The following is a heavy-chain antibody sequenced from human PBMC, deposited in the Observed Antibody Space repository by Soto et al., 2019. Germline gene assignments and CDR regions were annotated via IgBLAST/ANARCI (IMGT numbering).Heavy chain of an antibody. V-gene: IGHV3-23*01. D-gene: IGHD4-4*01. CDR2: ISGGGSNT. J-gene: IGHJ4*02. Sequence: GGSLRLSCAASGFPFSRYVMSWIRQPPGKGLEWVSRISGGGSNTFYADSVTGRFTISRDNSKNTLLLQMNSLGAEDTAVYYCAKDSNKYSSSLRGRYFDYWGQGIGVIVSS. CDR3: AKDSNKYSSSLRGRYFDY. CDR1: GFPFSRYV.